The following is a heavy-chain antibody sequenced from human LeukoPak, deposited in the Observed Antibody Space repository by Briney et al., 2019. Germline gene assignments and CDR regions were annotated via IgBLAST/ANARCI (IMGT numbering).Heavy chain of an antibody. CDR1: GGSVTDATYS. CDR2: MSYSRTP. V-gene: IGHV4-39*01. D-gene: IGHD3-10*02. CDR3: VRHQVRPMLNS. Sequence: PSETLSLTCTVSGGSVTDATYSWGWVRQPPGKGLEWIVSMSYSRTPDYKTSLRGRVAMSVDTSKNQVSLKLSSVTAADTAVYYCVRHQVRPMLNSWGQGTLVTVSS. J-gene: IGHJ4*02.